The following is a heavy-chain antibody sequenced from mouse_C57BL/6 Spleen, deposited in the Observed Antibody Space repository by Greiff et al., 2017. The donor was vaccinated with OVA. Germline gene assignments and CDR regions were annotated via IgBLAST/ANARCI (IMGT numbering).Heavy chain of an antibody. V-gene: IGHV1-22*01. Sequence: VQLQQSGPELVKPGASVKMSCKASGYTFTDYNMHWVKQSHGKSLEWIGYINPNNGGTSYNPQFTGKATLTVNTSSSPTYMELRSLASEDSAVYYCARFYYSNLDDWGQGTTLTVAT. CDR2: INPNNGGT. CDR3: ARFYYSNLDD. D-gene: IGHD2-5*01. CDR1: GYTFTDYN. J-gene: IGHJ2*01.